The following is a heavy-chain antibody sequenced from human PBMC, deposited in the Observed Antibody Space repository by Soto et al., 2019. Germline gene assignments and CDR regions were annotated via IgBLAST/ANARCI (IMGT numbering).Heavy chain of an antibody. CDR2: IHPGDSDT. V-gene: IGHV5-51*01. Sequence: PGESLKISCEGSGFSFSKYTVGWVRQIPGKGLEWMGIIHPGDSDTRYSPSFQGQVTISADKSISTAYLQWSSLKASDTAMYYCTLSYGDSYHYYKGMDVWGQGTTVTVSS. D-gene: IGHD4-17*01. CDR1: GFSFSKYT. J-gene: IGHJ6*02. CDR3: TLSYGDSYHYYKGMDV.